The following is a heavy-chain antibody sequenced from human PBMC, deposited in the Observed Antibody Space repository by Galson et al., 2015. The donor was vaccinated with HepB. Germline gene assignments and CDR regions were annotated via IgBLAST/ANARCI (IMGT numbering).Heavy chain of an antibody. CDR2: IYWDDDK. Sequence: PALVKPTQTLTLTCTFSGFSLSTSGVGVGWIRQPPGKALEWLALIYWDDDKRYSPSLKSRLTITKDTSKNQVVLTMTNMDPVDTATYYCARTMAARPLDYWGQGTLVTVSS. CDR1: GFSLSTSGVG. J-gene: IGHJ4*02. CDR3: ARTMAARPLDY. D-gene: IGHD6-6*01. V-gene: IGHV2-5*02.